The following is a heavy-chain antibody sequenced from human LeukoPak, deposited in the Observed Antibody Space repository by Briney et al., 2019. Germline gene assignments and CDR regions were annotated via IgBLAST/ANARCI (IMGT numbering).Heavy chain of an antibody. J-gene: IGHJ4*02. Sequence: GASVKVSCKASGYTFTGYYMHWVRQAPGQGLEWMGRINPNSGGTNYAQKFQGRVTMTRDTSVSTVYMELSRLRSDDTAVYYCATLYGDYTDYWGQGTLVTVSS. CDR3: ATLYGDYTDY. CDR1: GYTFTGYY. D-gene: IGHD4-17*01. V-gene: IGHV1-2*06. CDR2: INPNSGGT.